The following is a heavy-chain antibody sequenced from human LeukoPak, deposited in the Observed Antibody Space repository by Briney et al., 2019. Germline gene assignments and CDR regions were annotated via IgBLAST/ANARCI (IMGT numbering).Heavy chain of an antibody. Sequence: GGSLRLSCAASGINFSGYGMHWVRQAPGKGLEWVSYISGSSRTIYYADSVKGRFTISRDNAKNSLHLQINSLRDEDTAVYYCAIRGYYDTTYAYDYHAMDVWGQGTAVTVSS. CDR2: ISGSSRTI. CDR1: GINFSGYG. V-gene: IGHV3-48*02. D-gene: IGHD3-22*01. CDR3: AIRGYYDTTYAYDYHAMDV. J-gene: IGHJ6*02.